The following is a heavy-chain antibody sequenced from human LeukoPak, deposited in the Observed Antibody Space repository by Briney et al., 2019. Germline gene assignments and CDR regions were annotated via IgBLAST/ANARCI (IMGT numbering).Heavy chain of an antibody. Sequence: GGPLRLSCAASGFTFSSHRMNWVRQAPGKGLEWVSSISPSGNYISYADSLEGRFTISRDNAKNSLYLQMNSLRAEDTAVYYCARDLSSSTSCYSYWGQGTLVTVSS. CDR1: GFTFSSHR. J-gene: IGHJ4*02. CDR3: ARDLSSSTSCYSY. CDR2: ISPSGNYI. D-gene: IGHD2-2*01. V-gene: IGHV3-21*01.